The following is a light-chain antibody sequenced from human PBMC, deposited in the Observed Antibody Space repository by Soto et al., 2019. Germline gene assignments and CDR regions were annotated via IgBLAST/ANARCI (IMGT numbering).Light chain of an antibody. CDR3: QQYGSSPMYT. V-gene: IGKV3-20*01. Sequence: PGDRATLSCRASQSVSSSYLAWYQQKPGQAPRLLIYGASSRATGIPDRFSGSGSGTDFTLTISRLEPEDFAVYYCQQYGSSPMYTFGQGTKLEIK. J-gene: IGKJ2*01. CDR2: GAS. CDR1: QSVSSSY.